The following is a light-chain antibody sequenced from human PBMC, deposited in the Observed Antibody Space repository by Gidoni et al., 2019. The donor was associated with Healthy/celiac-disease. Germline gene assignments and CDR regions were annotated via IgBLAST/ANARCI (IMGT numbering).Light chain of an antibody. CDR3: MQALQTPPT. CDR1: SLLHSNGYNY. Sequence: SLLHSNGYNYLDWYLQKPGQSPQLLIYLGSNRASGVPDRFSGRRSGTDFTLKISRVEAEDVGVYYCMQALQTPPTFGQGTKVEIK. CDR2: LGS. J-gene: IGKJ1*01. V-gene: IGKV2-28*01.